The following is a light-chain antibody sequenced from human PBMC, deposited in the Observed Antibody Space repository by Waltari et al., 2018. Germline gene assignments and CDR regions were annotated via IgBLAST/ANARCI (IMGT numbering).Light chain of an antibody. CDR3: QQHGTLPAT. Sequence: ELVLTQSPGTASLSPGERATLSCRASQSVGSSSLAWYQQKPGQAPRLVIYRASRRATGIPDRFSGSGSGTDFSLTISRLEPEDFAVYYCQQHGTLPATFGQGTKVEIK. V-gene: IGKV3-20*01. J-gene: IGKJ1*01. CDR1: QSVGSSS. CDR2: RAS.